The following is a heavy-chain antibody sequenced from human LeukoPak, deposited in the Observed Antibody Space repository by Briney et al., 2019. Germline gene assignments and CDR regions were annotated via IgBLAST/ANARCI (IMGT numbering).Heavy chain of an antibody. CDR2: ISAYNGNT. V-gene: IGHV1-18*01. CDR3: ARTRHYYDSRYFDL. CDR1: GYTFTSYG. D-gene: IGHD3-22*01. Sequence: ASVTVSCTASGYTFTSYGISWVRQAPGQGLEWMGWISAYNGNTNYAQKLQGRVTMTTDTSTSTAYMELRSLRSDDTAVYYCARTRHYYDSRYFDLWGRGTLVTVSS. J-gene: IGHJ2*01.